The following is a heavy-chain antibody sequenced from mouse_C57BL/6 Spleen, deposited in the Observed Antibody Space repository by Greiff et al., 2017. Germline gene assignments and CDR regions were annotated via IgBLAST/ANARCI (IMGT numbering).Heavy chain of an antibody. Sequence: EVQVVESGGGLVQPKGSLKLSCAASGFSFNTYAMNWVRQAPGKGLEWVARIRSKSNNYATYYADSVKDRFTISRDDSESMLYLQMNNLKTEDTAMYYCVRHDDYDYYAMDYWGQGTSVTVSS. CDR2: IRSKSNNYAT. CDR1: GFSFNTYA. V-gene: IGHV10-1*01. CDR3: VRHDDYDYYAMDY. J-gene: IGHJ4*01. D-gene: IGHD2-4*01.